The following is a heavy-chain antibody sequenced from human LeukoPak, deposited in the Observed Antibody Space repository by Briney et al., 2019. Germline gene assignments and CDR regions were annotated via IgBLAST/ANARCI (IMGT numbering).Heavy chain of an antibody. CDR3: ARHTEMDYGGNSHAFDI. CDR2: IYPGDSDT. J-gene: IGHJ3*02. CDR1: GYSFTSYW. V-gene: IGHV5-51*01. D-gene: IGHD4-23*01. Sequence: GESLKISCNGSGYSFTSYWIGWVRQMPGKGLEGMGIIYPGDSDTRYSPSFQGQVTISADKSISTAYLQWSSLKASDTAMYYCARHTEMDYGGNSHAFDIWGQGTMVTVSS.